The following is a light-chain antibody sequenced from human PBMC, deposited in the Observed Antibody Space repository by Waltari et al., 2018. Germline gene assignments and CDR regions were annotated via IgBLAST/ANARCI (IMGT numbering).Light chain of an antibody. V-gene: IGLV1-40*01. CDR2: GTS. CDR1: GPNLRAGYD. J-gene: IGLJ2*01. CDR3: QSYDTSLSVV. Sequence: QSVLTQPPSVSGAPGQRVTIPFPGSGPNLRAGYDVHWYQQLPGKAPKLLIYGTSTRPLGVPDRYFGSQSGTSASLAITGLQAEDEADYYCQSYDTSLSVVFGGGTKLTVL.